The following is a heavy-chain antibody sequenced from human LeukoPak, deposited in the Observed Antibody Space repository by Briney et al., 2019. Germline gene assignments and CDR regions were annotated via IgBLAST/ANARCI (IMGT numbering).Heavy chain of an antibody. Sequence: GESLKISCKDSGYSFINYWIGWVRQMPEKGPEWMGIIYPGDSDTKYSPSFQGQVTISADKSISTAYLQWSSLKASDTAIYYCTRGAWPAAITGGFDIWGQGTMVTVSS. V-gene: IGHV5-51*01. D-gene: IGHD2-2*02. J-gene: IGHJ3*02. CDR3: TRGAWPAAITGGFDI. CDR1: GYSFINYW. CDR2: IYPGDSDT.